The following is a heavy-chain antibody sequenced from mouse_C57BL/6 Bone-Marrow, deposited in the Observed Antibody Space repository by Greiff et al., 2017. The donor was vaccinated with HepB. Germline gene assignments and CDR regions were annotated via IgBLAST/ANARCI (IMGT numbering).Heavy chain of an antibody. Sequence: QVQLQQSGAELVKPGASVKVSCKASGYTFTSYWMHWVKQRPGQGLEWIGRIHPSDSATNYNQKFKGKATLTVDKSSSTAYMQLSSRTSEDSAVYYCAIKYLYYGNGYWFAYWGQGTLVTVSA. CDR1: GYTFTSYW. J-gene: IGHJ3*01. V-gene: IGHV1-74*01. D-gene: IGHD1-1*01. CDR2: IHPSDSAT. CDR3: AIKYLYYGNGYWFAY.